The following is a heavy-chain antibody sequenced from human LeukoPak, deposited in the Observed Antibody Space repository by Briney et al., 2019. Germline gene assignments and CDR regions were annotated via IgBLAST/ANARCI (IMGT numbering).Heavy chain of an antibody. Sequence: GRSLRLSCAASGFTFSTYAMTWVRQAPGKGLEWVSTISGLGGGTYYADSVKGRFTISRVNSNNTLYLQMKSLRADDTAIYFCAKNAEWELPEYYFDYWGQGTLVTVPS. CDR2: ISGLGGGT. CDR1: GFTFSTYA. V-gene: IGHV3-23*01. CDR3: AKNAEWELPEYYFDY. J-gene: IGHJ4*02. D-gene: IGHD1-26*01.